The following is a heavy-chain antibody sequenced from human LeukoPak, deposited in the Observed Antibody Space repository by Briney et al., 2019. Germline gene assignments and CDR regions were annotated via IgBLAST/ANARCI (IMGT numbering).Heavy chain of an antibody. D-gene: IGHD3-22*01. V-gene: IGHV3-74*01. CDR1: GFTFSAYW. J-gene: IGHJ4*02. Sequence: PGGSLRLSCAASGFTFSAYWMHWVRQVPGKGLLWVSRINGDGSTTNYAESVKGRFVISRDNAKNTVYLQMNSLRAEDTAVYYCARDLDLTYYDSSGHDYWGQGTLVTVSS. CDR3: ARDLDLTYYDSSGHDY. CDR2: INGDGSTT.